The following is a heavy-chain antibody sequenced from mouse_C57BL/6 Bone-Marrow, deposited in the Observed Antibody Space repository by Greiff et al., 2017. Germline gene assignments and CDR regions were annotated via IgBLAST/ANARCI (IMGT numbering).Heavy chain of an antibody. CDR2: ISSGGDYI. Sequence: EVMLVESGAGLVKPGGSLKLSCAASGFTFSSYAMSWVRQTPEKRLEWVAYISSGGDYIYYADTVKGRFTISRDTARNTLYLQMSSLKSEDTARYYCTRDNYDGPSYAMDDWGQGTSVTVSS. D-gene: IGHD2-4*01. CDR1: GFTFSSYA. CDR3: TRDNYDGPSYAMDD. J-gene: IGHJ4*01. V-gene: IGHV5-9-1*02.